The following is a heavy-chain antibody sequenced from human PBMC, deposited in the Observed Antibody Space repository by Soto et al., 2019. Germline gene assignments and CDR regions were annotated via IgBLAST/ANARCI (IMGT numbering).Heavy chain of an antibody. D-gene: IGHD4-17*01. CDR3: ARGRTTGNWFDP. J-gene: IGHJ5*02. V-gene: IGHV4-31*03. CDR2: IYYSGST. CDR1: GGSISSGGYY. Sequence: NPSETLSLTCTVSGGSISSGGYYWSWIRQHPGKGLEWIGYIYYSGSTYYNPSLKSRVTISVDTSKNQFSLKLSSVTAADTAVYYCARGRTTGNWFDPWGQGTLVTVSS.